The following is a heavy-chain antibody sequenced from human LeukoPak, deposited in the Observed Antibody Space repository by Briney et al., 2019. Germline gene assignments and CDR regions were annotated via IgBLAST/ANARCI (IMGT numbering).Heavy chain of an antibody. CDR2: ITSSGEST. CDR3: AKRSSSTSGYFDS. Sequence: GGSLRLSCTFSGLSFSDSAVTWVRQAPGKGLEWVSAITSSGESTDYADSVKGRFTISRDNSNNMLYLQMSSLRADDTAMYFCAKRSSSTSGYFDSWGQGILVTVSS. D-gene: IGHD6-19*01. V-gene: IGHV3-23*01. J-gene: IGHJ4*02. CDR1: GLSFSDSA.